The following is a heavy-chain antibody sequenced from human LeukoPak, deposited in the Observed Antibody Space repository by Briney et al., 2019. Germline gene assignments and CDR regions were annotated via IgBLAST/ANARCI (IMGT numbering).Heavy chain of an antibody. V-gene: IGHV3-21*01. Sequence: GGSLRLSCAASGFTFSSYSMNWVRQAPGKGLEWVSSISSSSSYIYYADSVKGRFTISRDSAKNSLYLQMNSLRAEDTAVYYCSASYSSGWYDFQHWGQGTLVTVSS. J-gene: IGHJ1*01. CDR1: GFTFSSYS. CDR2: ISSSSSYI. CDR3: SASYSSGWYDFQH. D-gene: IGHD6-19*01.